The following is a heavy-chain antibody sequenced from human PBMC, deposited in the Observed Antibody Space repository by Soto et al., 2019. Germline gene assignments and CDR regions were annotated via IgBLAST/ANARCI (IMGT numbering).Heavy chain of an antibody. CDR3: ARGQLYNWFDP. J-gene: IGHJ5*02. CDR2: IYYSGST. CDR1: GGSISSGDYY. V-gene: IGHV4-30-4*01. Sequence: SETLSLTCTVSGGSISSGDYYWSWIRQPPGKGLEWIGYIYYSGSTYYNPSLKSRVTISVDTSKNQFSLKLSSVTAADTAVYYCARGQLYNWFDPWGQGTLVTVSS.